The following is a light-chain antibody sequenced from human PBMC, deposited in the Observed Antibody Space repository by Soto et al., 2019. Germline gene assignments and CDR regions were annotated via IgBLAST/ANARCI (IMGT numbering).Light chain of an antibody. J-gene: IGLJ2*01. CDR3: SSYTSSITHV. Sequence: QSALTQPASESGSPGQSITISCTGTSSDVGGYNYVSWYQQHPGKAPKLMIYDVSNRPSGVSNRFSGSKSGNTASLTISGLQAEDEADYYCSSYTSSITHVFGGGTKLTVL. CDR1: SSDVGGYNY. CDR2: DVS. V-gene: IGLV2-14*01.